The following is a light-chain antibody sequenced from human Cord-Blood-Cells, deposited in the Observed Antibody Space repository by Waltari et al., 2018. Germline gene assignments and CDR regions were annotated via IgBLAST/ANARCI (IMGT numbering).Light chain of an antibody. CDR2: AAS. CDR1: QSISNY. CDR3: QQSYSTPPLT. V-gene: IGKV1-39*01. J-gene: IGKJ4*01. Sequence: DIQMTQSPSSLSASVGDRVTITCRASQSISNYLNWYQQKPGKAPKLLIYAASSLQSGVPSSFSGSGSGTDFTLTISSLQPEDFATYYCQQSYSTPPLTFGGGTKVEIK.